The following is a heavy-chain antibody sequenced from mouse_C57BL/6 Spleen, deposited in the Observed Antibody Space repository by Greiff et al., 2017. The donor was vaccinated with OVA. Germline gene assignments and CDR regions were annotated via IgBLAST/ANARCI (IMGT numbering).Heavy chain of an antibody. Sequence: QVQLQQSGPELVKPGASVKISCKASGYAFSSSWMNWVKQRPGKGLEWIGRIYPGDGDTNYNGKFKGKATLTADKSSSTAYMQLSSLTSEDSAVYFCARWGGSSWDYWGQGTTLTVSS. CDR1: GYAFSSSW. D-gene: IGHD1-1*01. CDR3: ARWGGSSWDY. CDR2: IYPGDGDT. J-gene: IGHJ2*01. V-gene: IGHV1-82*01.